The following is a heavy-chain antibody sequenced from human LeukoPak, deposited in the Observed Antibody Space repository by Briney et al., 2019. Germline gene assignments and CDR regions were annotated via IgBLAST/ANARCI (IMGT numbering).Heavy chain of an antibody. D-gene: IGHD6-13*01. V-gene: IGHV1-2*02. CDR1: GYTFSGHY. CDR3: ARDRVFFDS. Sequence: ASVKVSCKASGYTFSGHYIHWVRQAPGQGLEWMGWINPNSGGTNYAQKFQGRVTMTRDTSISTAHMELRRLRSDDTAVYYCARDRVFFDSWGRGTLVTVSS. CDR2: INPNSGGT. J-gene: IGHJ4*02.